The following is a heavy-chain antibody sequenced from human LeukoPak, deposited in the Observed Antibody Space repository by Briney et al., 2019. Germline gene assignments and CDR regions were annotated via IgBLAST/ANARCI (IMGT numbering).Heavy chain of an antibody. CDR1: GFTVSSNY. CDR2: IYGGGST. J-gene: IGHJ4*02. CDR3: ARLIPENYYDSSGYNDY. V-gene: IGHV3-53*01. Sequence: PGGSLRLSCAASGFTVSSNYMSWVRQAPGKGLELVSVIYGGGSTKYADSVKGRFTIPRDNSKNTLYLQMNSLRAEDTAVYYCARLIPENYYDSSGYNDYWGQGTLVTVSS. D-gene: IGHD3-22*01.